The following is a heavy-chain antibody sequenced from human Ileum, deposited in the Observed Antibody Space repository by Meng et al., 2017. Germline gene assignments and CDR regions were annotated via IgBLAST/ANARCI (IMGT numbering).Heavy chain of an antibody. CDR1: GFTFSNAW. Sequence: GGSLRLSCAASGFTFSNAWMSWVRQAPGKGLEWVGRIKSKTDGGTKDYAAPVKGRVTISRDDSKNTLYLQMNSLKTEDTAVYYCTTHEEATNRNDNRDDYYFDYWGQGTLVTVSS. CDR2: IKSKTDGGTK. V-gene: IGHV3-15*01. D-gene: IGHD1-1*01. J-gene: IGHJ4*02. CDR3: TTHEEATNRNDNRDDYYFDY.